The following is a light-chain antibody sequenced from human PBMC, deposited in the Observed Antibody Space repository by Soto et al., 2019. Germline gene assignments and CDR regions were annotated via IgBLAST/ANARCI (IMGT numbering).Light chain of an antibody. CDR1: SSDIGAYNY. V-gene: IGLV2-14*03. J-gene: IGLJ1*01. Sequence: QSALTQPASVSGSPGQSIAISCTGASSDIGAYNYVSWHQQHPGKAPKLMIYDVNNRPSGVSDRFSGSKSGYTASLTISGLQAEDEAEYYCISYTTSGTYVFGTWTKLTVL. CDR3: ISYTTSGTYV. CDR2: DVN.